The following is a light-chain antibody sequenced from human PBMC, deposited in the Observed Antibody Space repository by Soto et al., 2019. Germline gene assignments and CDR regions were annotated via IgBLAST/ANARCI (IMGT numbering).Light chain of an antibody. CDR3: QQRRNWPIT. J-gene: IGKJ4*01. CDR2: DAS. Sequence: EIVLTQSPATLSLSPGERATLSCRASLNINNFLAWYQQRPGQVPRLLIYDASNRATGVPARFSGSGSGTDFTLTISILEPEDFAVYYCQQRRNWPITFGGGTKVEIK. V-gene: IGKV3-11*01. CDR1: LNINNF.